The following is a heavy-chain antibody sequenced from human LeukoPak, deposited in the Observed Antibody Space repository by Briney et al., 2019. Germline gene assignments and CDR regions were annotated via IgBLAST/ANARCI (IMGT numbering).Heavy chain of an antibody. V-gene: IGHV3-64*01. J-gene: IGHJ6*03. CDR1: GFTFSSYA. D-gene: IGHD4-17*01. CDR3: ARVSPPLSDYPDYYHYYYMDV. Sequence: PGGSLRLSCAASGFTFSSYAMHWVRQAPGKGLEYVSAISSNGGSTYYANSVKGRFTISRDNSKNTLYLQMGSLRAEDMAVYYCARVSPPLSDYPDYYHYYYMDVWGKGTTVTVSS. CDR2: ISSNGGST.